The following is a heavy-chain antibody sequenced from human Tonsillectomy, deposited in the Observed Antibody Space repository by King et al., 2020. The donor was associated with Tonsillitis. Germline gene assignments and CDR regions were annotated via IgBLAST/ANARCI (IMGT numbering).Heavy chain of an antibody. CDR2: AYHGGST. CDR3: STDYRDDPPPFYY. D-gene: IGHD3-16*01. CDR1: GYSISSGYY. Sequence: QLQESGPGLVKPSETLSLTCAVSGYSISSGYYWVWIRQPPGKGLEWIGSAYHGGSTYYNPSLKSRVTISVDTSKNQFSLNVGSVTAADTAVYYCSTDYRDDPPPFYYRGQGSLVTVSS. V-gene: IGHV4-38-2*01. J-gene: IGHJ4*02.